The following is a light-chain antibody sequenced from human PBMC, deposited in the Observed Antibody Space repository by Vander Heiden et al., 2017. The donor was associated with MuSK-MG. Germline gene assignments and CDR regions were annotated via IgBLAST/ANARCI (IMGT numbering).Light chain of an antibody. CDR1: SSYVGGYNH. J-gene: IGLJ3*02. CDR3: SSYTNSGTWV. CDR2: DVS. Sequence: QSALTQPASVSGSPGQSITISCTGTSSYVGGYNHVSWYQQHPGKAPKVMIYDVSNRPSGVSNRFSGSKSGNTASLTISGLQAEDEADYYCCSSYTNSGTWVFGGGTKLTVL. V-gene: IGLV2-14*03.